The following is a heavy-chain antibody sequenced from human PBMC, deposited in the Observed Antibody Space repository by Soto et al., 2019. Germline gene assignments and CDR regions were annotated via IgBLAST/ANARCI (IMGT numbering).Heavy chain of an antibody. V-gene: IGHV1-69*06. CDR2: IIPIFNTT. CDR3: AREGRGKKAGYNGLDSLGS. Sequence: QVQLVQSGAEVKTPGSSLKVSCTAPGSRFSNYVISWVRQAPGHGLEWLGRIIPIFNTTQYAQKFQGRVTITADKPTNTASLERSSLRSDDTAVFYCAREGRGKKAGYNGLDSLGSWGQGTLVTVSS. CDR1: GSRFSNYV. J-gene: IGHJ5*02. D-gene: IGHD2-2*02.